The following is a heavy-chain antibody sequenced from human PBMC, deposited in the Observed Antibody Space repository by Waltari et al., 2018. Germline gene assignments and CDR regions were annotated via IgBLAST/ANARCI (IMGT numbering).Heavy chain of an antibody. CDR3: ARDRAAGHYYDSSGRPGFCDI. V-gene: IGHV1-69*08. Sequence: QVQLVQSGAEVKKPGSSVKVSCKASGGTFSSYTISWVRRAPGQGLEWMGRIIPILGIANYAQKFQGRVTITADKSTSTAYMELSSLRSEDTAVYYCARDRAAGHYYDSSGRPGFCDIWGQGTMVTVSS. CDR1: GGTFSSYT. CDR2: IIPILGIA. J-gene: IGHJ3*02. D-gene: IGHD3-22*01.